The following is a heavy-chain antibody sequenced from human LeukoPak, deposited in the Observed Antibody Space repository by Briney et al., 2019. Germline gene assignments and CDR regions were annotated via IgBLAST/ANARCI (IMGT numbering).Heavy chain of an antibody. Sequence: SETLSLTCSVSGGSISSRSYYWGWIRQPPGKGLEWIGSFDHTGTTYYNPSLKSRVTTSVDTSNNQFSLRLSSVTAADTAVYYCARDGYNPVVGPNWFDPWGQGTLVTVSS. CDR1: GGSISSRSYY. CDR2: FDHTGTT. J-gene: IGHJ5*02. D-gene: IGHD5-24*01. CDR3: ARDGYNPVVGPNWFDP. V-gene: IGHV4-39*02.